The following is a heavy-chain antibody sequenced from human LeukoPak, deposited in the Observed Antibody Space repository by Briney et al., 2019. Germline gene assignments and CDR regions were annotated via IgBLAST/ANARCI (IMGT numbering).Heavy chain of an antibody. Sequence: GASVKVSCKASRYTFTSYDINWVRQATGQGLEWMGWMNPNSGNTGYAQKFQGRVTMTRNTSISTAYMELSSLRSEDTAVYYCARGVGYSGYDYQNWFDPWGQGTLVTVSS. D-gene: IGHD5-12*01. V-gene: IGHV1-8*01. CDR3: ARGVGYSGYDYQNWFDP. J-gene: IGHJ5*02. CDR1: RYTFTSYD. CDR2: MNPNSGNT.